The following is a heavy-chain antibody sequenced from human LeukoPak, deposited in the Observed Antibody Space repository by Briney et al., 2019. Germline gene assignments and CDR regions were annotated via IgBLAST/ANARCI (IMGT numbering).Heavy chain of an antibody. V-gene: IGHV3-30*18. CDR2: ISYDGSNK. CDR1: GFTFSSNG. Sequence: GGSLRLSCAASGFTFSSNGMHWVRQAPGKGLEWVAVISYDGSNKHYADSVKGRFTISRDNSKNTLYLQMNSLRAEDTAVYYCAKDSSDYYFDYWGQGTLVTVSS. CDR3: AKDSSDYYFDY. D-gene: IGHD3-22*01. J-gene: IGHJ4*02.